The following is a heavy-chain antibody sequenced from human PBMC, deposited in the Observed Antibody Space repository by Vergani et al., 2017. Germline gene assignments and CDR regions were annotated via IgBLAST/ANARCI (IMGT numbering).Heavy chain of an antibody. V-gene: IGHV1-69*11. CDR3: ARVGAGTYDYYYYMDV. CDR2: IIPIIGTA. CDR1: GGTFRSDA. D-gene: IGHD1-1*01. Sequence: QVQLVQSGAEVKKPGSSVKVSCKASGGTFRSDAISWVRQAPGQGLEWMGRIIPIIGTANYAQKFQGRVTITADESTSTAYMELSSLRTEDTAVYYWARVGAGTYDYYYYMDVWGKGTTVTVSS. J-gene: IGHJ6*03.